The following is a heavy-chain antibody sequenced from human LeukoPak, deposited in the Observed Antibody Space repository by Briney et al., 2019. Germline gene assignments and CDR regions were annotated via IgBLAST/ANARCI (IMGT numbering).Heavy chain of an antibody. Sequence: SETLSLTCAVSGGSISSYYWSWIRQPPGKGLEWIGYIYYSGSTNYNPSLKSRVTISVDTSKNQFSLKLRSVTAADTAVYYCARVTGYVIEDNFDYWGQGTLVTVSS. J-gene: IGHJ4*02. CDR3: ARVTGYVIEDNFDY. D-gene: IGHD2-15*01. V-gene: IGHV4-59*01. CDR1: GGSISSYY. CDR2: IYYSGST.